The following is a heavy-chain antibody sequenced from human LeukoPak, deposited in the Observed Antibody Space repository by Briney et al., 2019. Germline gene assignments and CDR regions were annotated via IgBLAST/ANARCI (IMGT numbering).Heavy chain of an antibody. J-gene: IGHJ4*02. CDR1: GFTFSSYA. Sequence: GRSLRLSCAAWGFTFSSYAMQWVRQAPGKGLEGVAVISYDGSNKDYADSVKGRFTISRDNSKNTLYLQMNSLRAEDTAVYYCARGPYDSSVDYWGQGTLVTVSS. CDR3: ARGPYDSSVDY. D-gene: IGHD3-22*01. CDR2: ISYDGSNK. V-gene: IGHV3-30-3*01.